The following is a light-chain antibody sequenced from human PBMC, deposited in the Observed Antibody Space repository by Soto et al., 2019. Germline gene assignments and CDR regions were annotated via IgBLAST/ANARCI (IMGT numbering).Light chain of an antibody. CDR3: QSYDGRLSGRDVV. V-gene: IGLV1-40*01. CDR1: SSNIGAGFG. J-gene: IGLJ2*01. Sequence: QSALTQPPSVSGAPGQRVTISCTGTSSNIGAGFGVHWYQQLPGTAPKLLIYGNNNRPAGVPDRFSGSRFGSSASLVITGLQAEDEADYYCQSYDGRLSGRDVVFGGGTKVTVL. CDR2: GNN.